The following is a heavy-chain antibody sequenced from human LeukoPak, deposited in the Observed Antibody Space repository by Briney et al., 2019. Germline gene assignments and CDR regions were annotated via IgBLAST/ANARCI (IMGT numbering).Heavy chain of an antibody. Sequence: PSETLSLTCAVYGGSFSGYYWSWIRQPPGKGLEWIGEINHSGSTNYNPSLKSRVTISVDTSKNQFSLKLSSVTAADTAVYYCARMLPAAGTTDYWGQGTLVTVSS. D-gene: IGHD6-13*01. CDR3: ARMLPAAGTTDY. J-gene: IGHJ4*02. V-gene: IGHV4-34*01. CDR1: GGSFSGYY. CDR2: INHSGST.